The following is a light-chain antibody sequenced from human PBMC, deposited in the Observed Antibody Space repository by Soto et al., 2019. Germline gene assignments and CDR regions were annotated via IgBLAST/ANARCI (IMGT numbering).Light chain of an antibody. CDR1: SSDVGAYNS. CDR2: KGT. Sequence: QSALAQPASVSGSPGQSITISCTGTSSDVGAYNSVSWYQQHPHKAPQVIIYKGTQRPSGVSNRFSGSTSGNAASLTISGLQADDDADYFCCSSAPESTHVFGSGTKVTVL. V-gene: IGLV2-23*01. CDR3: CSSAPESTHV. J-gene: IGLJ1*01.